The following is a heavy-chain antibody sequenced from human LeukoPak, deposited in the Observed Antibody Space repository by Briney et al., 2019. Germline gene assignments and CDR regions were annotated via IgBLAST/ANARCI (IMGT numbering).Heavy chain of an antibody. CDR1: GFTFSDYY. CDR2: IRSSGSTI. D-gene: IGHD6-19*01. V-gene: IGHV3-11*01. CDR3: ARERQQWLAGGDAFDI. Sequence: PGGSLRLSCAASGFTFSDYYMSWIRQAPGKGLEWVSYIRSSGSTIYYADSVQGRFTISRDNAKNSLYLQMNSLSAEDTAVYYCARERQQWLAGGDAFDIWGQGTMVTVSS. J-gene: IGHJ3*02.